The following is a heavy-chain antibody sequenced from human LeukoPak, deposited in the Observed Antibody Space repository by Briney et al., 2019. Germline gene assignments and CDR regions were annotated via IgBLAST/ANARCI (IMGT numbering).Heavy chain of an antibody. CDR3: ASNSGGDDAWFDP. CDR1: GFTFSSYG. J-gene: IGHJ5*02. V-gene: IGHV3-30*03. D-gene: IGHD4-17*01. CDR2: ISYDGSNK. Sequence: GGSLRLSCAASGFTFSSYGMHWVRQAPGKGLEWVAVISYDGSNKYYADSVKGRFTISRDNSKNTLYLQMNSLRAEDTAVYYCASNSGGDDAWFDPWGQGTLVTVSS.